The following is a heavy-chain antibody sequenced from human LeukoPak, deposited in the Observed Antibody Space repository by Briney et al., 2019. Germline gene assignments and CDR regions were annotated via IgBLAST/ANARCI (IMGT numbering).Heavy chain of an antibody. D-gene: IGHD5-12*01. CDR3: AREGYDLNYYYYGMGV. Sequence: PSQTLSLTCTVSGGSISSGGYYWSWIRQHPGKGLEWIGYIYYSGSTYYNPSLKSRVTISVDTSKNQFSLKLSSVTAADTAVYYCAREGYDLNYYYYGMGVWGQGTTDTVSS. CDR2: IYYSGST. J-gene: IGHJ6*02. V-gene: IGHV4-31*03. CDR1: GGSISSGGYY.